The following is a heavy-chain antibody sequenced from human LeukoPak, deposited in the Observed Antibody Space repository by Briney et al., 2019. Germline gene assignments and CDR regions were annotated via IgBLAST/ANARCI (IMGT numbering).Heavy chain of an antibody. Sequence: SETLSLTCAVYGGSFSGYYWSWIRQPPGKGLEWIGEINHSGSTNYNPSLKSRVTISVDTSKNQFSLKLSSVTAADTAVYYCARGKIEDIVVVVAAYSSAFDIWGQGTMVTVSS. D-gene: IGHD2-15*01. V-gene: IGHV4-34*01. CDR2: INHSGST. CDR1: GGSFSGYY. CDR3: ARGKIEDIVVVVAAYSSAFDI. J-gene: IGHJ3*02.